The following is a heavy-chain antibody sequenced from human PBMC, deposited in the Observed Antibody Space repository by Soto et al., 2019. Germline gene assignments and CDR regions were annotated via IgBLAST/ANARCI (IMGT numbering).Heavy chain of an antibody. D-gene: IGHD5-18*01. CDR3: ARAVASQLWFKVHGFWFDP. CDR1: SGSISSSNW. Sequence: QVQLQESGPGLVKPSGTLSLTCAVSSGSISSSNWWSWVRQPPGKGLEWIGEIYHSGSTNYNPSLKSRVTISVDKSKNQFSLKLSSVTAADTAVYYCARAVASQLWFKVHGFWFDPWGQGTLVTVSS. V-gene: IGHV4-4*02. CDR2: IYHSGST. J-gene: IGHJ5*02.